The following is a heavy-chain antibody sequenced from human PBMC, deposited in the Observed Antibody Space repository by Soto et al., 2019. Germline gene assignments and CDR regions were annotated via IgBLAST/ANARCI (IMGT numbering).Heavy chain of an antibody. J-gene: IGHJ4*02. CDR1: GFTFSSYN. V-gene: IGHV3-21*02. D-gene: IGHD4-17*01. Sequence: EVQLVESGGGLVKPGGSLRLSCTASGFTFSSYNMNWVRQAPGKGLEWVSSISTWSSYSFYADSVKGRFTISRDNSENSLYLQLDSLRDEDTAVYYCARASHDYGALDYWGQGALVTVSS. CDR2: ISTWSSYS. CDR3: ARASHDYGALDY.